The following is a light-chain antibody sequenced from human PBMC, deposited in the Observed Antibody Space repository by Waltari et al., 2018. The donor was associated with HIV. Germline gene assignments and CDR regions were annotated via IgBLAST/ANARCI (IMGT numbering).Light chain of an antibody. V-gene: IGKV1-13*02. Sequence: AIQLTQSPSSLSASVGDRVTITCRASQGINSALAWYQQKPRKAPKLLIYDASSLESGVPSRFSGSGSGTDFTLTISSLQPEDFATYYCQQFNSYPFTFGPGTKVDIK. CDR3: QQFNSYPFT. CDR1: QGINSA. CDR2: DAS. J-gene: IGKJ3*01.